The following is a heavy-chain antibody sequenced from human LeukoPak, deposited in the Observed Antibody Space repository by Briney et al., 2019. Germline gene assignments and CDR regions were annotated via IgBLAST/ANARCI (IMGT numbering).Heavy chain of an antibody. V-gene: IGHV3-30*04. CDR1: GFTFSRYA. CDR2: VSYDGSHK. D-gene: IGHD4-17*01. J-gene: IGHJ4*02. CDR3: AKFFYGDYQTFDY. Sequence: GGSLRLSCAASGFTFSRYAVHWVRQAPGKGLEWVAIVSYDGSHKYYADSVKGRFTISRDNSKNTLYLQMNSLRAEDTAVHYCAKFFYGDYQTFDYWGQGTLVTVSS.